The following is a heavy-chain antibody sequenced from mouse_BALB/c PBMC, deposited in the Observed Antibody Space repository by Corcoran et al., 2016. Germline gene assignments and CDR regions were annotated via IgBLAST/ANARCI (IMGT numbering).Heavy chain of an antibody. J-gene: IGHJ2*01. CDR1: GFSLSTSGMG. Sequence: QVTLKESGPGILQPSQTLSLTCSFSGFSLSTSGMGVSWIRQPSGKGLEWLAHIYWDDDKRYNPSLKSRLTISKATSRNQVFLKITSVDTADTSTYYCARWGSSLDYWGQGTTLTVSS. CDR2: IYWDDDK. D-gene: IGHD1-1*01. CDR3: ARWGSSLDY. V-gene: IGHV8-12*01.